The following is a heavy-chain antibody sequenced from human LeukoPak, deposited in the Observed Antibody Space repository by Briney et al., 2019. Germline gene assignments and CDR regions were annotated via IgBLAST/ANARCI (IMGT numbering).Heavy chain of an antibody. V-gene: IGHV1-69*05. CDR2: IIPIFGTA. D-gene: IGHD5-24*01. CDR3: ASSVGYNKAGYYYYLDF. Sequence: RASVKVSCKASGGTFSSYAISWVRQAPGQGLEWMGGIIPIFGTANYAQKFQGRVTITTDESTSTAYMELSSLRSDDTAVYYCASSVGYNKAGYYYYLDFWGKGTTVTVSS. CDR1: GGTFSSYA. J-gene: IGHJ6*03.